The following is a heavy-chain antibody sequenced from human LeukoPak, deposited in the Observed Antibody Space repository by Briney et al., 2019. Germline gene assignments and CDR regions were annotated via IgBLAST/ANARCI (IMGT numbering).Heavy chain of an antibody. Sequence: PGGSLRLSCAGSGFTFVDYGRNGVRQAAGRGLEWVSGINWNGGSTGYADSVTGRFTISRDNAKNSLYLQMNSLRAEDTALYYCARDKNYDYVWGSYPFGYWGQGTLVTVSS. J-gene: IGHJ4*02. CDR3: ARDKNYDYVWGSYPFGY. CDR1: GFTFVDYG. D-gene: IGHD3-16*02. CDR2: INWNGGST. V-gene: IGHV3-20*04.